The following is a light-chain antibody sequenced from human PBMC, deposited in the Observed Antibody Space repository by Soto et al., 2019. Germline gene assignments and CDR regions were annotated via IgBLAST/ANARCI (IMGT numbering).Light chain of an antibody. CDR3: QQYDNLLWT. J-gene: IGKJ1*01. V-gene: IGKV1-33*01. CDR1: QDISNY. Sequence: DIQMTQSPSSLSASVGDRVTITCQASQDISNYLNWYQQKPGKAPKLLSYDASNLETGVPSRFSGSGSGTDFTFTISSLKPEDIETYYCQQYDNLLWTFGQGTKVDIK. CDR2: DAS.